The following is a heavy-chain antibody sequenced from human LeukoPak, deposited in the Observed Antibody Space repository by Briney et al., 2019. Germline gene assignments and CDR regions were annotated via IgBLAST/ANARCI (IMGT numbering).Heavy chain of an antibody. V-gene: IGHV3-23*01. CDR3: AKGESYYYYYNMDV. D-gene: IGHD1-26*01. CDR1: GFTFSSYA. CDR2: MSGSGGST. Sequence: GGSLRLSCAASGFTFSSYAMSWVRQAPGKGLEWFSSMSGSGGSTYYADSVKGRFTISRDNSKTTLYLQMNSLRAEDTAVYYCAKGESYYYYYNMDVWGQGTAVTVSS. J-gene: IGHJ6*02.